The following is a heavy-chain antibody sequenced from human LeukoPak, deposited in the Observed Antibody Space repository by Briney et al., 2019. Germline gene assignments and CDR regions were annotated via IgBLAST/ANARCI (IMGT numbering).Heavy chain of an antibody. J-gene: IGHJ4*02. Sequence: PSETLSLTCAVYGGSFSGYYWSWIRQPPGKGLEWIGEINHSGSTNYNPSLKSRVTISVDTSKNQFSPKLSSVTAADTAVYYCARARRSSIAGRPRDFDYWGQGTLVTVSS. D-gene: IGHD6-6*01. CDR3: ARARRSSIAGRPRDFDY. CDR1: GGSFSGYY. CDR2: INHSGST. V-gene: IGHV4-34*01.